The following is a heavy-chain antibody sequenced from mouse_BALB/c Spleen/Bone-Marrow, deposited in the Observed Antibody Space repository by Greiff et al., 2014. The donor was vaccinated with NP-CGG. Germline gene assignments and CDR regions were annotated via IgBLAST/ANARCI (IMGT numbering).Heavy chain of an antibody. V-gene: IGHV1-52*01. J-gene: IGHJ4*01. CDR3: ARRTLAMDY. CDR2: IDPSTSET. Sequence: VKLMESGPDLVRPGSSVKMSCKASDYTFTTYWMHWVKQRPGQGLEWIGMIDPSTSETRLNQKFKDKATLIVDKSSNTAYMQLSSLTSEDPAVYYCARRTLAMDYWGQGTSVTVSS. CDR1: DYTFTTYW.